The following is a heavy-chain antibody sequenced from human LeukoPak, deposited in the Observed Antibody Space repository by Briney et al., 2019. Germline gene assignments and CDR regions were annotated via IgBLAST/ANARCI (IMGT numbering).Heavy chain of an antibody. CDR2: ISYDGSNK. Sequence: GGSLRLSCAASGFTFSSYAMHWVRQAPGKGLEWVTVISYDGSNKYYADSVKGRFTISRDNSKNTLYLQMNSLRAEDTAVYYCAKDTYFDYWGQGTLVTVSS. J-gene: IGHJ4*02. CDR3: AKDTYFDY. CDR1: GFTFSSYA. V-gene: IGHV3-30-3*01.